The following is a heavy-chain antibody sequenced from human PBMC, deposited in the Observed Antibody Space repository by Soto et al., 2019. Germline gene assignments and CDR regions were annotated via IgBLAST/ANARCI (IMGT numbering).Heavy chain of an antibody. CDR3: ARHPRPGMSGSPGTFDY. D-gene: IGHD1-26*01. CDR2: SDYSGST. V-gene: IGHV4-39*01. J-gene: IGHJ4*02. CDR1: GGSISSSSYY. Sequence: QLQLQESGPGLVKPSETLSLTCTVSGGSISSSSYYWGWLRQPPAKGLEWIGGSDYSGSTYYNPSLKSRVTISVDTSKSQFSLTLSSVTAADTAVYYCARHPRPGMSGSPGTFDYWGQGTLVTVSS.